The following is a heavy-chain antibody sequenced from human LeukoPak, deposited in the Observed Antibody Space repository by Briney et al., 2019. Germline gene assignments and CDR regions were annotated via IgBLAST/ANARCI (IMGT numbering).Heavy chain of an antibody. Sequence: PSDTLSLTCTVSGYYISSGYYRDLVRQPPRKGPEGDGGILHSGSTYYNPSLKSRVTISVDTSKNQFSPELSSVTAADTAVYYCARGPYYFDSSAYQIYYYYMDVWGKGTTVTISS. CDR2: ILHSGST. CDR3: ARGPYYFDSSAYQIYYYYMDV. V-gene: IGHV4-38-2*02. CDR1: GYYISSGYY. D-gene: IGHD3-22*01. J-gene: IGHJ6*03.